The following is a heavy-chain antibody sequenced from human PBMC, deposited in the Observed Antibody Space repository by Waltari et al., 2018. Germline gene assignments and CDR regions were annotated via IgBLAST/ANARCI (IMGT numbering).Heavy chain of an antibody. J-gene: IGHJ4*02. CDR3: AKDIRYYYGSGSLDY. Sequence: EVQLVESGGGLVQPGRSLRLSCAASGFTFDDYAMHWVRQAPGKGLEWVSGISWNSGSIGYADSVKGRFTISRDNAKNSLYLQMNSLRAEDTALYYCAKDIRYYYGSGSLDYWGQGTLVTVSS. CDR2: ISWNSGSI. D-gene: IGHD3-10*01. CDR1: GFTFDDYA. V-gene: IGHV3-9*01.